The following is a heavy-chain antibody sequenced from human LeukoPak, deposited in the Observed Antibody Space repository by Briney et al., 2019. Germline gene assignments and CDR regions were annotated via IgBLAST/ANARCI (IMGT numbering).Heavy chain of an antibody. CDR1: GFTVSSNY. CDR3: ARGKTSQNIVTRKTYNWFDP. V-gene: IGHV3-53*01. Sequence: GGSLRLSCAASGFTVSSNYMSWVRQAPGKGLEWVSVIYSGGSTYYADSVKGRFTISRDNSKNTLYLQMNSQRAEDTAVYYCARGKTSQNIVTRKTYNWFDPWGQGTLVTVSS. J-gene: IGHJ5*02. CDR2: IYSGGST. D-gene: IGHD2/OR15-2a*01.